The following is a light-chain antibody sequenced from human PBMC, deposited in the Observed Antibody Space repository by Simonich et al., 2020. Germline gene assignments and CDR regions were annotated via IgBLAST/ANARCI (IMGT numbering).Light chain of an antibody. Sequence: EIVLTQSPATLSLSPGERATLSCRSSPRVSRYLAWYHQKPGQAPRLLIDDASNRATGSPARFSGSGSGTDFTLTISSLEPEDFAVYYCQQRSNWLTFGGGTKVEIK. CDR1: PRVSRY. V-gene: IGKV3-11*01. CDR3: QQRSNWLT. J-gene: IGKJ4*01. CDR2: DAS.